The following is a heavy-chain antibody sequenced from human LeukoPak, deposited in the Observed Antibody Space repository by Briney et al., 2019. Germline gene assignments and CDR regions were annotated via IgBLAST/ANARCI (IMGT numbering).Heavy chain of an antibody. D-gene: IGHD1-20*01. CDR3: AKAAFINGGVVY. CDR1: GFTFHYYA. V-gene: IGHV3-43*02. J-gene: IGHJ4*02. Sequence: GESLTLSCAASGFTFHYYAMHWVRQPPAKGLEWVSLICGDGGSTYYAASVKGRFTTSRDNSKNSLYLQMNSLRTEDTALYYCAKAAFINGGVVYWGQGTLVTVSS. CDR2: ICGDGGST.